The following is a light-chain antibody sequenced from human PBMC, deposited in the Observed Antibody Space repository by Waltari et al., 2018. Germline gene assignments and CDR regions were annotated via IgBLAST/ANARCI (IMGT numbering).Light chain of an antibody. CDR1: SLRRFY. Sequence: SSELTQDPAVSVALGQTVRITCQGDSLRRFYASWYQQRPGQAPILVLYGQNNRPQGIPDRFSGYTSGNTASLTITRAQAEDEGDYFCHSRDTTSTRLFGGGTRVTV. J-gene: IGLJ2*01. CDR2: GQN. CDR3: HSRDTTSTRL. V-gene: IGLV3-19*01.